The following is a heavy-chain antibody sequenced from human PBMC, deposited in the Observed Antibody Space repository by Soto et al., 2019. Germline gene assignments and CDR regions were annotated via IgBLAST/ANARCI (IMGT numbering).Heavy chain of an antibody. D-gene: IGHD4-17*01. J-gene: IGHJ4*02. CDR1: GFTFSSYA. CDR3: AKWSATVTTALRYYFDY. V-gene: IGHV3-23*01. CDR2: ISASGGST. Sequence: EVQLLESGGGLVQPGGSLRLSCAASGFTFSSYAMSWVRQAPGKGLEWVSAISASGGSTYYADSVQGRFTISRDTSKNTLYLQMNSLRAEDTALYYCAKWSATVTTALRYYFDYWGQGTLVTVSS.